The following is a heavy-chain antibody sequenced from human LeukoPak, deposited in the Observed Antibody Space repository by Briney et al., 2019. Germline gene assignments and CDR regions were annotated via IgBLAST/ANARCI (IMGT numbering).Heavy chain of an antibody. Sequence: GGSLRPSCAASGFTFDDYAMHWVRQAPGKGLEWVSSISWNSGTIGYADSVKGRFTISRDNAKNSLYLQMNSLRAEDMALYYCAKDLYRGEDTAMVTFDYWGQGTLVTVSS. V-gene: IGHV3-9*03. CDR1: GFTFDDYA. J-gene: IGHJ4*02. CDR3: AKDLYRGEDTAMVTFDY. D-gene: IGHD5-18*01. CDR2: ISWNSGTI.